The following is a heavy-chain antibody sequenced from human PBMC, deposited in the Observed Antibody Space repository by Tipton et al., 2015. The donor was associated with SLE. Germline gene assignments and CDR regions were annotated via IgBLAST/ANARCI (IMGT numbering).Heavy chain of an antibody. CDR2: INHSGST. J-gene: IGHJ6*02. V-gene: IGHV4-34*01. Sequence: TLSLTCAVYGGSFSGYYWSWIRQPPGKGLEWIGEINHSGSTNYNPSLKSRVTISVDTSKNQFSLKLSSVTAADTAVYYCAGLYSSSWLPFGYYYYGMYVWVQGTTVTVSS. CDR3: AGLYSSSWLPFGYYYYGMYV. D-gene: IGHD6-13*01. CDR1: GGSFSGYY.